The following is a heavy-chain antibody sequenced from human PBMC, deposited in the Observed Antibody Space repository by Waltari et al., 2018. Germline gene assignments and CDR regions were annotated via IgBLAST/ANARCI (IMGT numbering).Heavy chain of an antibody. CDR1: GFPFALCA. Sequence: EEQLVESGGGVVRPGGSLRLSCAASGFPFALCAMAWVRQAPGKGLEWVSGINWDGSSTGYADSVKGRFTISRDNAKNSLHLHVNSLTAEDTAFYYCARVNSNYVNWFDPWGQGTLVIVSS. D-gene: IGHD4-4*01. J-gene: IGHJ5*02. CDR3: ARVNSNYVNWFDP. V-gene: IGHV3-20*04. CDR2: INWDGSST.